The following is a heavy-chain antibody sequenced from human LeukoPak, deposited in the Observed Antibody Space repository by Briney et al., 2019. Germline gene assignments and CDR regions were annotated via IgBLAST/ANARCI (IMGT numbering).Heavy chain of an antibody. Sequence: PGRSLRLSCATSGFSFNSYAMHWVRQAPGKGLEWVAVISYDGNNKYYADSVKGRFTISRDNSKNTLYLQMNSLRAEDTAVYYCAKDGPGFSGWADYWGQGTLVTVSS. CDR2: ISYDGNNK. V-gene: IGHV3-30-3*01. J-gene: IGHJ4*02. D-gene: IGHD6-19*01. CDR1: GFSFNSYA. CDR3: AKDGPGFSGWADY.